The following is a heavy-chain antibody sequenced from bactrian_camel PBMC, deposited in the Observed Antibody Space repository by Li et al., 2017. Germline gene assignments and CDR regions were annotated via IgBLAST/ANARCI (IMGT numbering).Heavy chain of an antibody. D-gene: IGHD2*01. J-gene: IGHJ4*01. CDR2: LDADGST. CDR1: RTTQQTDC. Sequence: HVQLVESGGGQVEAGRSLRLSCAISRTTQQTDCVGWFRQAPGKQREAVAGLDADGSTKYPDSVKGRFTISKDKSKNTLHLQMNSLKSEDTAIYYCAADTSRNYCALYEIPDFTYYSKGTQVTVS. V-gene: IGHV3S53*01.